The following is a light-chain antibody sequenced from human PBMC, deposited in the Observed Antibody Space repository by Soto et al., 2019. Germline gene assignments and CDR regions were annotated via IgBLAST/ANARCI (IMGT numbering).Light chain of an antibody. J-gene: IGKJ1*01. CDR3: QQYNSYWWT. CDR2: DAS. V-gene: IGKV1-5*01. CDR1: QSISSW. Sequence: DIQMTQSTSTLSASVGDRVTITCRASQSISSWLAWYQQKPGKAPKFLIYDASSLESGVPSRFSGSGSGTEFTLTISSLQPDDFATYYCQQYNSYWWTFGQGTKVDI.